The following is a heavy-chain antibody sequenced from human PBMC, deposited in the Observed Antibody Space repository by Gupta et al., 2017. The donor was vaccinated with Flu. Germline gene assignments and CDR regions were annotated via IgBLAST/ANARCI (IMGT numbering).Heavy chain of an antibody. D-gene: IGHD3-9*01. J-gene: IGHJ3*02. Sequence: EVQLVESGGGLVQPGGYLRLSCKGSGFTFTNSWMHWVRQAPGKGLVWVSRINFDGTTVNYADSVKGRFAISRDNAKDTLYLQMSSLRADDTAVYYCARLDWAFDIWGQGTMVTVSS. CDR3: ARLDWAFDI. CDR1: GFTFTNSW. CDR2: INFDGTTV. V-gene: IGHV3-74*01.